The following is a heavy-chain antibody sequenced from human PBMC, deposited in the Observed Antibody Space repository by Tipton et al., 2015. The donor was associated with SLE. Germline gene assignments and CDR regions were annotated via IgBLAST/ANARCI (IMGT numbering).Heavy chain of an antibody. CDR1: GDSISSFY. CDR2: IWPSGST. V-gene: IGHV4-4*07. J-gene: IGHJ5*02. Sequence: TLSLTCSVSGDSISSFYCTWIRQAAGKGLEWMGRIWPSGSTDYNPPLKSRVTMSIDTSKNQFSLNLTSVTAADTAVYYCASVNPRGNWFDPWGQGTLVTVSS. D-gene: IGHD3-10*01. CDR3: ASVNPRGNWFDP.